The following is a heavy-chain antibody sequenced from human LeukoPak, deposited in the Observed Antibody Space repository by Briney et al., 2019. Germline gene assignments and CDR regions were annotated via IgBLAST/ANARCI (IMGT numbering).Heavy chain of an antibody. CDR1: GGSFSSYY. D-gene: IGHD3-10*01. CDR3: ARHSVVRGVTLDFDY. V-gene: IGHV4-4*09. Sequence: SETLSLTCTVSGGSFSSYYWAWIRQPPGKGLEWIGYIYTSGSTNYNPSLKSRVTISVDTSKNQFSLKLSSVTAADTAVYYCARHSVVRGVTLDFDYWGQGTLVTVSS. J-gene: IGHJ4*02. CDR2: IYTSGST.